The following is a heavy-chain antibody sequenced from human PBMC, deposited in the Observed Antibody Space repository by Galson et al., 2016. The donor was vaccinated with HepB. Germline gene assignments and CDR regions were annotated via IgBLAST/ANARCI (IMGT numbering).Heavy chain of an antibody. CDR2: IYYSGST. J-gene: IGHJ4*02. Sequence: SETLSLTCTVSGGSISSSSYYWGWIRQPPGKGLEWIASIYYSGSTYYNPSLRGLVTISVDTSKTQVSLDLRSVTAADTAVYYCVRHRYVRGLQDYWGQGILVTVSS. V-gene: IGHV4-39*01. CDR1: GGSISSSSYY. CDR3: VRHRYVRGLQDY. D-gene: IGHD3-10*02.